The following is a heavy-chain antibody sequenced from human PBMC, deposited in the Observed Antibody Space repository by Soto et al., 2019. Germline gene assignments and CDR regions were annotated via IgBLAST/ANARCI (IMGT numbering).Heavy chain of an antibody. CDR3: ARAAGRDGSSWYRGGYDY. D-gene: IGHD6-13*01. J-gene: IGHJ4*02. CDR2: INPDTGGT. CDR1: GYTFSDYY. V-gene: IGHV1-2*04. Sequence: QVHLVQSGAEVQKSGASVRVSRKASGYTFSDYYIHWVRQAPGQGLEWMGWINPDTGGTDYKQKFQGWVTMTRDTSISTAYMELSSLKSDDTAVYYCARAAGRDGSSWYRGGYDYWGQGTLVTVSS.